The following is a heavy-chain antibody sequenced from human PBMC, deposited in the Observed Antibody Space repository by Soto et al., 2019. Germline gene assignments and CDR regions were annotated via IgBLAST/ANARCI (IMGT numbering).Heavy chain of an antibody. CDR1: GFNVSSNY. D-gene: IGHD3-22*01. V-gene: IGHV3-53*01. J-gene: IGHJ3*02. CDR2: IYSGGRT. CDR3: ARDKTSYYDVSGIFDI. Sequence: GGSLRLSCAASGFNVSSNYMTWARQAPGKGLEWVSVIYSGGRTYYADSVKGRFTISRDNSKNTLYLQMNSLRAEDTAVYYCARDKTSYYDVSGIFDIWGQGTMVTVSS.